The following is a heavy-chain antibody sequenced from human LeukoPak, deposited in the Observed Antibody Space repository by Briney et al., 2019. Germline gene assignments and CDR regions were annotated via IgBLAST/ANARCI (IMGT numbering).Heavy chain of an antibody. V-gene: IGHV1-8*01. J-gene: IGHJ6*03. D-gene: IGHD1-7*01. CDR1: GYTFTSYD. Sequence: GASVTVSCKASGYTFTSYDINWVRQATGQGLEWMGWMNPNSGNTGYAQKFQGRVTMTRNTSISTAYMELSSLRSEDTAVYYCARGLYNWNYVRYYYYYMDVWGKGTTVTVSS. CDR3: ARGLYNWNYVRYYYYYMDV. CDR2: MNPNSGNT.